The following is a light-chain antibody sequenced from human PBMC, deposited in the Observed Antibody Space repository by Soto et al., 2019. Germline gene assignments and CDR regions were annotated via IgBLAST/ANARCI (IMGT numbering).Light chain of an antibody. Sequence: DIQLTQSPSFLSASVGDRVTITCRASQGISRYLAWYQLKPGKAPKLLIYAASTLQSGVPSRFSGSGSGTEFTLTISSLQPEDFASYYRQQLNSHFGGGTKVEIK. V-gene: IGKV1-9*01. CDR2: AAS. CDR3: QQLNSH. J-gene: IGKJ4*01. CDR1: QGISRY.